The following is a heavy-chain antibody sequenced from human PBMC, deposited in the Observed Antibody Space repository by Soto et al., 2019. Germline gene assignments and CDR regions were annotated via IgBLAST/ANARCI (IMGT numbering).Heavy chain of an antibody. D-gene: IGHD6-13*01. J-gene: IGHJ5*02. Sequence: GASVKVSCKASGGTFSSYAISWVRQAPGQGLEWMGGIIPIFGTANYAQKFQGRVTITADESTSTAYMELSSLRSEDTAVYYCARVSRIAAAVPNSFDPWGQGPLVTVSS. CDR1: GGTFSSYA. CDR3: ARVSRIAAAVPNSFDP. V-gene: IGHV1-69*13. CDR2: IIPIFGTA.